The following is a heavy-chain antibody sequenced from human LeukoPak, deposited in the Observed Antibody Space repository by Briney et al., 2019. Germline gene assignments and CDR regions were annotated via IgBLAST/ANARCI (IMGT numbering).Heavy chain of an antibody. CDR1: GGTFSSYA. CDR3: ARDLGAVAGSDAFDI. D-gene: IGHD6-19*01. Sequence: SVKVSCKASGGTFSSYAISWVRQAPGQGLEWMGGIIPIFGTANYAQKFQGRVTITADESTSTAYMELRSLRSDDTAVYYCARDLGAVAGSDAFDIWGQGTMVTVSS. J-gene: IGHJ3*02. V-gene: IGHV1-69*13. CDR2: IIPIFGTA.